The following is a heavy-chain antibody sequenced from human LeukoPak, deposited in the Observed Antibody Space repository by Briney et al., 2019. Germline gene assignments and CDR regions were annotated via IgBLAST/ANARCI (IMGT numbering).Heavy chain of an antibody. J-gene: IGHJ4*02. CDR2: IYHSGST. CDR3: ARAFPHYSSSPFDY. V-gene: IGHV4-30-2*01. Sequence: PSETLSLTCTVSGGSISSGGYYWSWIRQPPGKGLEWIGYIYHSGSTYYNPSLKSRVTISVDRSKNQFSLKLSSVTAADTAVYYCARAFPHYSSSPFDYWGQGTLVTVSS. CDR1: GGSISSGGYY. D-gene: IGHD6-13*01.